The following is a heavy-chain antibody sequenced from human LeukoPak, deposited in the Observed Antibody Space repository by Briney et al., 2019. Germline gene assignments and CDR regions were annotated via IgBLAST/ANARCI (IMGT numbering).Heavy chain of an antibody. V-gene: IGHV4-39*05. D-gene: IGHD1-7*01. Sequence: PSETPSLTCTVSGGSISSSSYYWGWIRQPPGKGLEWIGSIYYSGSTYYNPSLKSRVTISVDTSKNQFSLKLSSVTAADTAVYYCARSELLFDYWGQGTLVTVSS. CDR3: ARSELLFDY. CDR1: GGSISSSSYY. J-gene: IGHJ4*02. CDR2: IYYSGST.